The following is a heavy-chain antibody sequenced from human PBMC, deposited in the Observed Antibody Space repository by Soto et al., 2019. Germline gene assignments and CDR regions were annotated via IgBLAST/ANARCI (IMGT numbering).Heavy chain of an antibody. CDR2: IYYSGST. J-gene: IGHJ5*02. D-gene: IGHD1-1*01. CDR1: GGSISSDDYY. CDR3: ARVDHGRRHH. V-gene: IGHV4-30-4*01. Sequence: QVQLQESGPGLVKPSQTLSLTCTVSGGSISSDDYYWSWIRQPPGEGLEWIGYIYYSGSTYYNPSRKSRVTISVDTSKNQFSLKLSSVTAADTAMYYCARVDHGRRHHWGQGTLVTVSS.